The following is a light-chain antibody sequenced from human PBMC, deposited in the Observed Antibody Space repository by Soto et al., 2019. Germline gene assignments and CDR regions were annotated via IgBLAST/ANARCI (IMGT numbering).Light chain of an antibody. CDR2: EVS. V-gene: IGLV2-14*01. Sequence: QSALTQPASVSGSPGQSITLSCTGTSSDIGAYNSVSWYQQYPGRAPKLMIYEVSNRPSGVSVRFSASKSGNTASLTISGLQAEDEADYYCNSRGGSRPYYVFGTGTKLTVL. CDR3: NSRGGSRPYYV. J-gene: IGLJ1*01. CDR1: SSDIGAYNS.